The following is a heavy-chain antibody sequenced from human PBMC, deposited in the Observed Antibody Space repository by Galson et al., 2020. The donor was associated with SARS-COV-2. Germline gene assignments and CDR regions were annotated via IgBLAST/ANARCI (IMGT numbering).Heavy chain of an antibody. V-gene: IGHV3-23*01. CDR2: ITDSGHT. Sequence: GGSLRLSCAASGFTFRNYAINWVRQTPGKGLEWVSAITDSGHTYYADSVKGRFTISRDNSKNTVYLQMTSLRAEDTALYYCAKVGRIFGVINAFDIWGQGTLVTVSS. D-gene: IGHD3-3*02. CDR1: GFTFRNYA. J-gene: IGHJ3*02. CDR3: AKVGRIFGVINAFDI.